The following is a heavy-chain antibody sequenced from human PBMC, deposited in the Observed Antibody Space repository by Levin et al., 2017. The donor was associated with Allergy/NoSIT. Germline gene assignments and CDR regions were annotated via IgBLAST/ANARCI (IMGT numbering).Heavy chain of an antibody. CDR2: IYYSGST. V-gene: IGHV4-59*01. Sequence: KASETLSLTCTVSGGSISSYYWSWIRQPPGKGLEWIGYIYYSGSTNYNPSLKSRVTISVDTSKNQFSLKLSSVTAADTAVYYCAREGVMVRPDHPDAFDIWGQGTMVTVSS. J-gene: IGHJ3*02. D-gene: IGHD3-16*02. CDR3: AREGVMVRPDHPDAFDI. CDR1: GGSISSYY.